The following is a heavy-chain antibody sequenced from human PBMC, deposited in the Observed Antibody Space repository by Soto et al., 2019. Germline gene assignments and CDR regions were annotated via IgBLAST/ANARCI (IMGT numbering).Heavy chain of an antibody. Sequence: PSETLSLTCTVSGDSISTNSYSWGWIRQPPGKGLEWIGYIYYSGSTYYNPSLKSRVTISVDTSKNQFSLKLSSVTAADTAVYYCARDHYYGSEPAGYYYSGMDVWGQGTTVTVSS. V-gene: IGHV4-30-4*08. D-gene: IGHD3-10*01. CDR2: IYYSGST. J-gene: IGHJ6*02. CDR3: ARDHYYGSEPAGYYYSGMDV. CDR1: GDSISTNSYS.